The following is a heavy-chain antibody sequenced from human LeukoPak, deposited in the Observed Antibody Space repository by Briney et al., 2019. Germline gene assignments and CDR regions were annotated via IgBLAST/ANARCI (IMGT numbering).Heavy chain of an antibody. CDR3: ARVHYGSGSYMRWFDP. CDR2: IYYSGST. CDR1: GGSISSGGYY. D-gene: IGHD3-10*01. V-gene: IGHV4-31*03. Sequence: SKTLSLTCTVSGGSISSGGYYWSWIRQHPGKGLEWIGYIYYSGSTYYNPSLKSRVTISVDTSKNQFSLKLSSVTAADTAVYYCARVHYGSGSYMRWFDPWGQGALVTVSS. J-gene: IGHJ5*02.